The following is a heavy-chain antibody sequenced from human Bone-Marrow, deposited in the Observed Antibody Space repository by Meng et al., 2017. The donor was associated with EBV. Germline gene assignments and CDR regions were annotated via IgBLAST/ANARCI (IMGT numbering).Heavy chain of an antibody. Sequence: HVQIQESGPGLVTPSATLSLTCTVSGASVRGGTFHWSWIRQPPGKELEWIGYIYDGGTTIYNPSLKSRVTIFLDTSRNQFSLGLRSVTTADTAVYYCAKSSSSTPGVVDSWGQGTLVTVSS. CDR3: AKSSSSTPGVVDS. V-gene: IGHV4-61*01. CDR2: IYDGGTT. J-gene: IGHJ4*02. D-gene: IGHD6-6*01. CDR1: GASVRGGTFH.